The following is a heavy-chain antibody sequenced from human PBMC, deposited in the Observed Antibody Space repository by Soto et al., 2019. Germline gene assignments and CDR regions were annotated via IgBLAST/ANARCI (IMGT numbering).Heavy chain of an antibody. CDR1: GFTFSSYA. V-gene: IGHV3-23*01. J-gene: IGHJ4*02. CDR2: ISINGQGI. Sequence: GSLGLACAASGFTFSSYAMSWVRQAPGKGLEWVSAISINGQGIYYADSVRGRFTISRDNSRNTVFLHMDSLRAEDTAVYYCAKDRAYPRDYFHYWGQGTMVTVS. CDR3: AKDRAYPRDYFHY.